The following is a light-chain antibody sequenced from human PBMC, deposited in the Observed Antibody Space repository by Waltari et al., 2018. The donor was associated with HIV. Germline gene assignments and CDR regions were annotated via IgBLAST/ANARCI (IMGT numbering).Light chain of an antibody. J-gene: IGLJ2*01. V-gene: IGLV2-8*01. CDR3: SSYACSKNLVV. CDR1: RSDVGGYNY. Sequence: QSALTQPPSASGSPGQSVTISCTGTRSDVGGYNYVSWYQQHPGKAPKLMIYEVTNRPSGVPDRFSGSRSGNTASLTVSGLQAEDEADYFCSSYACSKNLVVFGGGTKLTVL. CDR2: EVT.